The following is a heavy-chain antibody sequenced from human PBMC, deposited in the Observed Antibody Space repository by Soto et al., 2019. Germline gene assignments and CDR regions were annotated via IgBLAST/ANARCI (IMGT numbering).Heavy chain of an antibody. V-gene: IGHV4-59*01. J-gene: IGHJ4*02. CDR2: VHYSGST. CDR3: ARDGVAGTSGFDY. Sequence: QVQLQESGPGLVKPSETLSLTCTVSGGSIGSYYWNWIRQPPGKRLEWIGYVHYSGSTTYNPSLQSRVTISVDTSKSQFSLKVYSVTATDTAVYYCARDGVAGTSGFDYWGQGTPVTVSS. D-gene: IGHD6-13*01. CDR1: GGSIGSYY.